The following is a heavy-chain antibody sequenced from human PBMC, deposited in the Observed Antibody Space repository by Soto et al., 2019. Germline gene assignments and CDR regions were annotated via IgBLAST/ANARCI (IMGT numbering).Heavy chain of an antibody. V-gene: IGHV1-69*01. Sequence: QVQLVQSGAEVKKPGSSVKVSCKASGGTFSSYAISWVRQAPGQGLEWMGGIIPIFGTANYAQKFQGRVTITADESTSTAYMELSSLRSEDTAVYYCARAKNIMTTKLIASWYFDLWGRGTLVTVSS. CDR2: IIPIFGTA. CDR3: ARAKNIMTTKLIASWYFDL. CDR1: GGTFSSYA. J-gene: IGHJ2*01. D-gene: IGHD4-17*01.